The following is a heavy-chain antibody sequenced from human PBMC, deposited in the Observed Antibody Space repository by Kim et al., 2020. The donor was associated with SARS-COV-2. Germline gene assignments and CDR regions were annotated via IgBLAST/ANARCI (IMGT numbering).Heavy chain of an antibody. Sequence: SETLSLTCTVSGGSISSSSYYWGWIRQPPGKGLEWIGSIYYSGSTYYNPSLKSRVTISVDTSKNQFSLKLSSVTAADTAVYYCARWKYYDSSGYYKIPYYFDYWGQGTLVTVSS. CDR2: IYYSGST. V-gene: IGHV4-39*07. D-gene: IGHD3-22*01. CDR3: ARWKYYDSSGYYKIPYYFDY. CDR1: GGSISSSSYY. J-gene: IGHJ4*02.